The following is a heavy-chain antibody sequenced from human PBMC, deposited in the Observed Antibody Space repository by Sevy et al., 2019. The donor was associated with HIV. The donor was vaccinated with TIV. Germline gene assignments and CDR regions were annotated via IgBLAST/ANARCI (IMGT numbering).Heavy chain of an antibody. CDR2: IYYNGHI. CDR1: GGSITSLY. Sequence: SETLSLTCTVSGGSITSLYWNWIRQPPGKGLEWIANIYYNGHINYNPSLKSRVTLSLDTSKNQFSLRLSSVTAADTAMYYCAGENAXGXGXSWGQXTLVTVSS. V-gene: IGHV4-59*08. J-gene: IGHJ5*02. CDR3: AGENAXGXGXS.